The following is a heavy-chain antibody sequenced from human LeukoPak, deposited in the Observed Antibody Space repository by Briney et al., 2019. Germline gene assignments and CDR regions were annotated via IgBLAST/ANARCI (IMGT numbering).Heavy chain of an antibody. CDR2: ISYDGTNK. Sequence: GGSLRLSCTASRFTFSRYGMHWVRQAPGKGLEWVAVISYDGTNKYYSDSVKGRFTISRDNSKNTLYLQMNSLRAEDTAVYYCAKTYYYGSGSYPFDYWGQGTLVTVSS. D-gene: IGHD3-10*01. CDR1: RFTFSRYG. J-gene: IGHJ4*02. CDR3: AKTYYYGSGSYPFDY. V-gene: IGHV3-30*18.